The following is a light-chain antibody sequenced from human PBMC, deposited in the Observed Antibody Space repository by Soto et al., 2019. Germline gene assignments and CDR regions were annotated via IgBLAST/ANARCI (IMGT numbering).Light chain of an antibody. V-gene: IGLV2-14*03. CDR3: SSYPSNTVL. CDR2: DVS. Sequence: QSALTQPASVSGSPGQSITISCTGASSDVGDYTYVSWYQQRPGKAPKLIISDVSDRPSGVSNRFSGSKSGNTASLTISGLQAEDEADYYCSSYPSNTVLFGGGTELTVL. CDR1: SSDVGDYTY. J-gene: IGLJ3*02.